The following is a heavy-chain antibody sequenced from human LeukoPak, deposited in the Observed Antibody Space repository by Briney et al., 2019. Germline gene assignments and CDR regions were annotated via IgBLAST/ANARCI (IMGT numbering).Heavy chain of an antibody. CDR2: IDWDDDK. V-gene: IGHV2-70*04. CDR3: ARGEYSSRYYADY. CDR1: GFSLSTSGMR. Sequence: SGPTLVNPTQTLTLTCTFSGFSLSTSGMRVSWIRQHPGKALEWLARIDWDDDKFYSTSLKTRLTISKDTSKNQVVLTMTNIDPVDAATYYYARGEYSSRYYADYGGQGTLVTVSS. J-gene: IGHJ4*02. D-gene: IGHD3-22*01.